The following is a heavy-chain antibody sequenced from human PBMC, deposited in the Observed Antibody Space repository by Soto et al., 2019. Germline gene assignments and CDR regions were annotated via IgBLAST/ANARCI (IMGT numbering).Heavy chain of an antibody. V-gene: IGHV4-34*01. D-gene: IGHD3-3*01. CDR3: ARTHDFWSGYYPRGWFDP. CDR1: GGSFSGYY. J-gene: IGHJ5*02. Sequence: SETLSLTCAVYGGSFSGYYWSWIRQPPGKRLEWIGEINHSGSTNYNPSLKSRVTISVDTSKNQFSLKLSSVTAADTAVYYCARTHDFWSGYYPRGWFDPWGQGTLVTVSS. CDR2: INHSGST.